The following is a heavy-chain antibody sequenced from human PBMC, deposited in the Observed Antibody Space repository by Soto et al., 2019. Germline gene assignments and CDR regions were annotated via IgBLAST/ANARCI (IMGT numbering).Heavy chain of an antibody. D-gene: IGHD6-19*01. J-gene: IGHJ4*02. CDR1: GDSVSSRNYF. V-gene: IGHV4-39*01. CDR2: IYTSGST. CDR3: ARQRIGWYGGDS. Sequence: QLQLQESGPGLVKPSETLSLTCSFSGDSVSSRNYFWGWISQPPGKGLEWIGNIYTSGSTYYNPSLKNRVTISVDTAKNLFSSTLHAVTAADTAVFYCARQRIGWYGGDSWGQGALVSVSS.